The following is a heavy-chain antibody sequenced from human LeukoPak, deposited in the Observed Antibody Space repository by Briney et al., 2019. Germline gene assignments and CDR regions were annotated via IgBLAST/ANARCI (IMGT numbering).Heavy chain of an antibody. CDR3: ARQGPPGQWYFDL. J-gene: IGHJ2*01. V-gene: IGHV3-30*09. CDR1: GFTFSSYA. Sequence: GTSLRLSCAASGFTFSSYAVHWVRQAPGKGLEWVAVISSIVNFEYYSDSVRGRFAISRDNSKNTVYLQMKSLTPEDTAVYYCARQGPPGQWYFDLWGRGGTLVTVSS. CDR2: ISSIVNFE.